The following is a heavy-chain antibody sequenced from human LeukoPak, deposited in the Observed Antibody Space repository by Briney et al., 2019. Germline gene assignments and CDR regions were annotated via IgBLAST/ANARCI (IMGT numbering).Heavy chain of an antibody. J-gene: IGHJ5*02. Sequence: SETLSLTCTVSGDSISTGSYYWSWIRQPAGRGLEWIGRIYTSGSTKYNPPLKSRVTISLDMSKNQLSLILNSVTAADTAVYYCVRDLRSHQSGSGRFDPWGQGTLVTVSS. V-gene: IGHV4-61*02. D-gene: IGHD3-10*01. CDR2: IYTSGST. CDR1: GDSISTGSYY. CDR3: VRDLRSHQSGSGRFDP.